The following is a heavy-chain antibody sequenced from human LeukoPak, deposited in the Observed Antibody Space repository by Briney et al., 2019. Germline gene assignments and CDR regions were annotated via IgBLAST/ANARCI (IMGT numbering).Heavy chain of an antibody. J-gene: IGHJ4*02. CDR1: GGTFSSYA. V-gene: IGHV1-69*04. Sequence: SVKVSCKASGGTFSSYAISWVRQAPGQGLGWMGRIIPILGIANYAQKFQGRVTITADKSTSTAYMELSSLRSEDTAVYYCARDAYDSSGYFDYWGQGTLVTVSS. D-gene: IGHD3-22*01. CDR3: ARDAYDSSGYFDY. CDR2: IIPILGIA.